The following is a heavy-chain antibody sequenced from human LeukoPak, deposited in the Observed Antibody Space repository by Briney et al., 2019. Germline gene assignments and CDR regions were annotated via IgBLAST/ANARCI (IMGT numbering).Heavy chain of an antibody. V-gene: IGHV6-1*01. J-gene: IGHJ4*02. CDR1: GDSVSSKNAG. CDR3: ARGMGALHGMYYFDY. D-gene: IGHD1-26*01. Sequence: SQTLSLTCAISGDSVSSKNAGWNWIRQSPSRGLEWLGRTFYRSKWSNEYAVSVKSRIAIIPDSSKNQFSLQVTSVTPEDTAVYYCARGMGALHGMYYFDYWGQGALVTVSS. CDR2: TFYRSKWSN.